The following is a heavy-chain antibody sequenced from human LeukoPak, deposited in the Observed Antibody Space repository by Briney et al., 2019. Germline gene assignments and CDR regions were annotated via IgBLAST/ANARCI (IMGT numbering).Heavy chain of an antibody. CDR1: GFTFSSYS. Sequence: GGSLRLSCAASGFTFSSYSMNWVRQAPGKGLEWVSYISSSSSTIYYADSVKGRFTISRDNAKNTLYLQMNSLRADDTAVYYCAKDALWGGGRFDSWGQGTLVTVSS. CDR3: AKDALWGGGRFDS. D-gene: IGHD3-16*01. J-gene: IGHJ4*02. V-gene: IGHV3-48*01. CDR2: ISSSSSTI.